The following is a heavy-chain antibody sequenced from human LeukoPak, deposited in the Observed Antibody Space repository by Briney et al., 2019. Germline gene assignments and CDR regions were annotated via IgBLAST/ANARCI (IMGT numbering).Heavy chain of an antibody. J-gene: IGHJ6*02. D-gene: IGHD3-10*02. CDR3: ARTTMFHGMDV. Sequence: GGSLRLSCAASGFTFSSYDMHWVRQATGKGLEWVSAIGTAGDTYYPGSVKGRFTISRENAKNSLYLQMNSLRAGDTAVYYCARTTMFHGMDVWGQGTTLTVSS. V-gene: IGHV3-13*01. CDR1: GFTFSSYD. CDR2: IGTAGDT.